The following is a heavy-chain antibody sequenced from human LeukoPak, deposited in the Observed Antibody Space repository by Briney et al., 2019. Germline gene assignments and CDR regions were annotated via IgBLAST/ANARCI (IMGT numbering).Heavy chain of an antibody. CDR3: ATTPPTTPEIYYYYYGMDV. Sequence: SVKVSCKASGGTFSSYAISWVRQAPGQGLEWMGGIIPIFGTANYAQKFQGRVTITADKSTSTAYMELSSLRSEDTAVYYCATTPPTTPEIYYYYYGMDVWGKGTTVTVSS. D-gene: IGHD5-12*01. V-gene: IGHV1-69*06. J-gene: IGHJ6*04. CDR1: GGTFSSYA. CDR2: IIPIFGTA.